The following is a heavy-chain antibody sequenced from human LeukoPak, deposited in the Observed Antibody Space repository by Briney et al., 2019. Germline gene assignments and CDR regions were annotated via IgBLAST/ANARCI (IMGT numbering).Heavy chain of an antibody. CDR3: AIPSSYDGSRYYHAY. V-gene: IGHV3-7*01. CDR2: IGQDGTET. CDR1: GFTFSDYE. Sequence: PGGSLRLSCVASGFTFSDYEMHWIRQAPGKGLEWVANIGQDGTETVYVGSVKGRFTISRDNARKLLSLQMNSLRADDTAVYYCAIPSSYDGSRYYHAYWGQGTLVSVSS. D-gene: IGHD3-22*01. J-gene: IGHJ4*02.